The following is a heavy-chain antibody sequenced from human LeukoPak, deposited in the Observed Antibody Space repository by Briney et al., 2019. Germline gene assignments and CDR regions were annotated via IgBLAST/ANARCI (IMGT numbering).Heavy chain of an antibody. V-gene: IGHV4-59*01. D-gene: IGHD6-13*01. CDR1: GGSIGSYY. CDR2: IYYTGST. Sequence: SETLSLTCTVSGGSIGSYYWSWIRQPPGKGLEWIGYIYYTGSTNYNPSLKSRVTISVDTSKNQFSLKLSSVTSADTAVYYCARGGQAAQSSSWYFYFDYWGQGTLVTVSS. CDR3: ARGGQAAQSSSWYFYFDY. J-gene: IGHJ4*02.